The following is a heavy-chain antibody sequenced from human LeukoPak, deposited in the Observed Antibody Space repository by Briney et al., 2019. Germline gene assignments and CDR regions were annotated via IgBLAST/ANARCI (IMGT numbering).Heavy chain of an antibody. CDR3: AREGLAMVRGVLPKEAWGWFDP. CDR2: IYKSGST. CDR1: GGSISSGTYY. Sequence: PSETLSLTCTVSGGSISSGTYYWSWIRQHAGKGLEWIGRIYKSGSTNYNPSLKSRVTISVDTPKNQFSLKLSSVTAADTAVYYCAREGLAMVRGVLPKEAWGWFDPWGRGTLVTVSS. D-gene: IGHD3-10*01. V-gene: IGHV4-61*02. J-gene: IGHJ5*02.